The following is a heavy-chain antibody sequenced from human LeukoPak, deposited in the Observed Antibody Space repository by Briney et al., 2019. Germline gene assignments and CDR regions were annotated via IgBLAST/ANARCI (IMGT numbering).Heavy chain of an antibody. V-gene: IGHV3-33*01. CDR2: IWYDGSKK. CDR1: GFTFSTYG. Sequence: PGGSLRLSCAASGFTFSTYGMHWVRQAPGKGLEWVAIIWYDGSKKYYADSVKGRFTISRDNSKNTLYLQMNSLRAEDTALYHCVRVLSGSWDWFDPWGQGTLVTVSS. D-gene: IGHD3-22*01. J-gene: IGHJ5*02. CDR3: VRVLSGSWDWFDP.